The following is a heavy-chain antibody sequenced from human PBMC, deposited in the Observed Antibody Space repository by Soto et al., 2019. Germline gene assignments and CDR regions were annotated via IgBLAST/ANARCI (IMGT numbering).Heavy chain of an antibody. J-gene: IGHJ4*02. CDR1: GGSFSGYY. Sequence: SETLSLTCAVYGGSFSGYYWSWIRQPPGKGLEWIGEINHSGSTNYNPFLKSRVTISVDTSKNQFSLKLSSVTAADTAVYYCARGVVPAASEYSSSSLLRHFDYWGQGTLVTVSS. CDR3: ARGVVPAASEYSSSSLLRHFDY. D-gene: IGHD6-6*01. CDR2: INHSGST. V-gene: IGHV4-34*01.